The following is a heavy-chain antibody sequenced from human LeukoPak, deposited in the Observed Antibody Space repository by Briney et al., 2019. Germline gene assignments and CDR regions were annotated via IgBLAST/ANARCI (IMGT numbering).Heavy chain of an antibody. CDR1: GYTFTSYD. CDR2: INPNSGGT. V-gene: IGHV1-2*02. J-gene: IGHJ4*02. D-gene: IGHD5-18*01. Sequence: GASVKVSCKASGYTFTSYDINWVRQATGQGLGWMGWINPNSGGTNYAQKFQGRVTMTRDTSISTAYMELSRLRSDDTAVYYCARAPGQLWFFDYWGQGTLVTVSS. CDR3: ARAPGQLWFFDY.